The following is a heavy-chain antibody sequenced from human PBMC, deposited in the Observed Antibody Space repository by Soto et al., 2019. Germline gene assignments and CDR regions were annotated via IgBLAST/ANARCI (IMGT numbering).Heavy chain of an antibody. CDR2: IYYSGST. V-gene: IGHV4-39*01. CDR3: ARPMVGGNWFDP. D-gene: IGHD2-15*01. Sequence: PSETLSLTCTVSGGSISSSSYYWGWIRQPPGKGLEWIGSIYYSGSTYYNPSLKSRVTISVDTSKNQFSLKLSSVTAADTAVYYCARPMVGGNWFDPWGQGTLVTVSS. J-gene: IGHJ5*02. CDR1: GGSISSSSYY.